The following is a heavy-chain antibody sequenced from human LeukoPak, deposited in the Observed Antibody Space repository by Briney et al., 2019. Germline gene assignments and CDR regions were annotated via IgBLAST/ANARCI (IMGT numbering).Heavy chain of an antibody. D-gene: IGHD3-10*01. Sequence: GGSLRLSCAASGFTFSSYEMNWVRQAPGKGLEWVANIKQDGSEKYYVDSVKGRFTISRDNAKNSLYLQMNSLRAEDTAVYYCARDGVTMVRGVKVLDYYYYYMDVWGKGTTVTISS. CDR2: IKQDGSEK. CDR3: ARDGVTMVRGVKVLDYYYYYMDV. CDR1: GFTFSSYE. J-gene: IGHJ6*03. V-gene: IGHV3-7*01.